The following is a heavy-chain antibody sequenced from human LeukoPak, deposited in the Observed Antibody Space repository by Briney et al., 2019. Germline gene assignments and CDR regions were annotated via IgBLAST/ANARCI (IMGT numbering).Heavy chain of an antibody. CDR3: ARTPPADFWSGYYPEPRDYFDY. D-gene: IGHD3-3*01. CDR2: ISAYNGNT. J-gene: IGHJ4*02. CDR1: GYTFTSYG. V-gene: IGHV1-18*01. Sequence: ASVKVSCKASGYTFTSYGISWVRQAPGQGLEWMGWISAYNGNTNYAQKLQGRVTMTTDTSTSTAYMELRSLRSDDTAVYYCARTPPADFWSGYYPEPRDYFDYWGQGTLVTVSS.